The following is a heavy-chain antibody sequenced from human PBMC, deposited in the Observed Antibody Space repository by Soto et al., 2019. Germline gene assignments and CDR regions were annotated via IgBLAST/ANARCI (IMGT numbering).Heavy chain of an antibody. CDR3: ATMGTTTGSYYFYY. Sequence: SETLSLTCAVSGGSISSSNWWSWIRQPPGKGLEWIAFISYSGSTYYNPSLQSRVAMSVDTSRNQFSLRLSSVTAADTAVYYCATMGTTTGSYYFYYWGQGTLVTVSS. J-gene: IGHJ4*02. CDR2: ISYSGST. CDR1: GGSISSSNW. V-gene: IGHV4-30-4*01. D-gene: IGHD1-26*01.